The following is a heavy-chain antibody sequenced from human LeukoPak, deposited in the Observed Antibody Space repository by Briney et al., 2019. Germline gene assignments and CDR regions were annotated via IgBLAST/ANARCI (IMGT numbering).Heavy chain of an antibody. Sequence: PGGSLRLSCAASGFTFSSYAMSWVRQAPGKGLEWVSTISGSGGATYYADSVKGRLTISRDNSKITLYLQMNGLRAEDTALFYCAKAVVVVPAATPFDYWGLGTLVTVSS. J-gene: IGHJ4*02. D-gene: IGHD2-2*01. V-gene: IGHV3-23*01. CDR2: ISGSGGAT. CDR3: AKAVVVVPAATPFDY. CDR1: GFTFSSYA.